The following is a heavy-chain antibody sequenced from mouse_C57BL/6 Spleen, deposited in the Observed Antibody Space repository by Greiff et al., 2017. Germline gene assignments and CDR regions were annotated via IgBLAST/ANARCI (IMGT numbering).Heavy chain of an antibody. D-gene: IGHD1-1*01. CDR3: ARRAPYYGSSYYFDY. CDR1: GFSLSTSGMG. CDR2: IYWDDAK. J-gene: IGHJ2*01. Sequence: QVTLKVSGPGILQSSQTLSLTCSFSGFSLSTSGMGVSWIRQPSGKGLEWLAHIYWDDAKRYHPSLKSRLTISKDTSRNQVFLKITRVDTADTATYYCARRAPYYGSSYYFDYWGQGTTLTVSS. V-gene: IGHV8-12*01.